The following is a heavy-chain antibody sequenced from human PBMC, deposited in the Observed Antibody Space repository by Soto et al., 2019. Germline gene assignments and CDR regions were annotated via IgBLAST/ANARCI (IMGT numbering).Heavy chain of an antibody. D-gene: IGHD3-10*01. CDR2: IWYDGSNK. V-gene: IGHV3-33*01. J-gene: IGHJ4*02. CDR1: GFTFSSYG. Sequence: QVQLVESGGGVVQPGRSLRLSCAASGFTFSSYGMHWVRQAPGKGLEWVAVIWYDGSNKYYADSVKGRFTISRDNSKNTLYMQMNSLRAGDTAVYYCARDRGFGELAHWGQGTLVTVSS. CDR3: ARDRGFGELAH.